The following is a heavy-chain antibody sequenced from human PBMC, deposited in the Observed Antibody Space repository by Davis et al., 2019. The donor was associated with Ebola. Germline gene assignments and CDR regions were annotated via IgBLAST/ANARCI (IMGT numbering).Heavy chain of an antibody. Sequence: GSLRLSCTVSGGSISSYYWSWIRQPPGKGLEWIGYIHYSGSTNYNPSLESRLTISVKTSENQFSLNLRSVTAADTAVYYCARDEGREGSMDVWSQGTTVTVSS. J-gene: IGHJ6*02. V-gene: IGHV4-59*01. CDR1: GGSISSYY. D-gene: IGHD5-24*01. CDR2: IHYSGST. CDR3: ARDEGREGSMDV.